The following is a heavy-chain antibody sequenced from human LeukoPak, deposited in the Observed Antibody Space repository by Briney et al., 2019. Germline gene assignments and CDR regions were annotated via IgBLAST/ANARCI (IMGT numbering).Heavy chain of an antibody. V-gene: IGHV3-48*02. CDR1: GFTFSSYN. J-gene: IGHJ4*02. CDR2: ISSSGNTK. CDR3: ARVEVVIDY. Sequence: PGGSLRLSCAASGFTFSSYNVNWVRQAPGKGVEWVSYISSSGNTKFYADSVKGRFAISRDNAKNSLYLQMNSLRDEDTAVYYCARVEVVIDYWGQGTLVTVSS. D-gene: IGHD3-3*01.